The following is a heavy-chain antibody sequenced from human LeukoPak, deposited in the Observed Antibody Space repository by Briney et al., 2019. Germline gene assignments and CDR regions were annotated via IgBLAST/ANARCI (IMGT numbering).Heavy chain of an antibody. CDR2: LSSSGNA. Sequence: SGGSLRLSCAASGFSFSDHEMNWVRQAPGKGLEWVSYLSSSGNAYYADSVKGRFTISRDNSKNSLYLQMTSLRAGDTAVYYCASGRGSYSPDYWGQGTLVTVSS. J-gene: IGHJ4*02. CDR1: GFSFSDHE. V-gene: IGHV3-48*03. D-gene: IGHD1-26*01. CDR3: ASGRGSYSPDY.